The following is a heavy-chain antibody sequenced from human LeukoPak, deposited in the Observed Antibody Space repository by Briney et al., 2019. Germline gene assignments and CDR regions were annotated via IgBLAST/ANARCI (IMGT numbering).Heavy chain of an antibody. V-gene: IGHV3-30*02. D-gene: IGHD2-2*01. J-gene: IGHJ6*03. CDR1: GFTFSSYA. CDR2: IRYDGSNK. CDR3: AKAGYCSTTGCPDYYYMDV. Sequence: PGGSLRLSCAASGFTFSSYAMHWVRQAPGKGLDWVAFIRYDGSNKFYADSVKGRFTISRDTSKNTLYLQMNSLRIEDSAMHYCAKAGYCSTTGCPDYYYMDVWGRGATVTVSS.